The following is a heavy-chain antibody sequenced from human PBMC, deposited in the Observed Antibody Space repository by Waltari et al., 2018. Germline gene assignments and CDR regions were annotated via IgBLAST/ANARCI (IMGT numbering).Heavy chain of an antibody. Sequence: QVQLQESGPGLVTPSGTLSLTCAVSGGSISNNNWWTWVRQPPGKGLGWIGEIYHSGTTNYNPALKSRVTISVDKSKNLFSLKLTSVTAADTAVYYCASSIFGVIGDWFDPWGQGTLVTVSS. CDR3: ASSIFGVIGDWFDP. CDR1: GGSISNNNW. CDR2: IYHSGTT. D-gene: IGHD3-3*01. J-gene: IGHJ5*02. V-gene: IGHV4-4*02.